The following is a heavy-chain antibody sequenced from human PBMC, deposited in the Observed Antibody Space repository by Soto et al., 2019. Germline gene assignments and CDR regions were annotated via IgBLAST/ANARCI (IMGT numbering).Heavy chain of an antibody. CDR2: IYSIGST. CDR3: RRSSRYSTDV. V-gene: IGHV4-39*01. J-gene: IGHJ6*02. Sequence: QLQLQESGPGLVKPSETLSLTCTVSGGSISSSSYWGWIRQPPGKGLEWIGSIYSIGSTYYNPALKSGVTISVDTSKNQFSRKLSSVTAADTAVYYCRRSSRYSTDVWGQGTTVTVSS. CDR1: GGSISSSSY. D-gene: IGHD6-13*01.